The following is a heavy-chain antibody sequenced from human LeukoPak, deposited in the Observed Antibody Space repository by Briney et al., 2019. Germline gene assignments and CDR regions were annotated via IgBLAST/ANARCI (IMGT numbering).Heavy chain of an antibody. CDR3: AKFTPSPQQLVQFDY. Sequence: SGGSLRLSCAASGFTFSSYGMSWVRQAPGKGLEWVSAISGSGGSTYYADSVKGRFTISRENSKNTLYLQMNSLRAEDTAVYYCAKFTPSPQQLVQFDYWGQGTLVTLS. J-gene: IGHJ4*02. D-gene: IGHD6-13*01. CDR1: GFTFSSYG. V-gene: IGHV3-23*01. CDR2: ISGSGGST.